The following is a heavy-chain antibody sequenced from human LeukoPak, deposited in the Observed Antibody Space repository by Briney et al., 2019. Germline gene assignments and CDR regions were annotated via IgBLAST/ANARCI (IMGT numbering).Heavy chain of an antibody. D-gene: IGHD2-15*01. V-gene: IGHV4-59*01. CDR1: GGSISSYY. Sequence: PSETLSLTCTVSGGSISSYYWSWIRQPPGKGPEWIGYIHYSGSTNYNPSLKSRVIISVDTSKNQFSLKLSSVTAADTAVYYCAREAPICSGGTCYDYWGQGTLVTVSS. CDR3: AREAPICSGGTCYDY. CDR2: IHYSGST. J-gene: IGHJ4*02.